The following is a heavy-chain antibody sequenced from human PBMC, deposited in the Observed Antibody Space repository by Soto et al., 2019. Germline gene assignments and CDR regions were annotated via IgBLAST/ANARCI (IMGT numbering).Heavy chain of an antibody. CDR1: GGSISSSSYY. V-gene: IGHV4-39*01. CDR2: MYYSGST. Sequence: SETLSLTCTVSGGSISSSSYYWAWIRQPPGKGQEWIGNMYYSGSTYYNPSLKSRVTMSVDTSKNQFSLKLSSVTAADTSVYYCARIVVIPAAPDYYNYYGVDVWGQGTTGTVS. J-gene: IGHJ6*02. D-gene: IGHD2-2*01. CDR3: ARIVVIPAAPDYYNYYGVDV.